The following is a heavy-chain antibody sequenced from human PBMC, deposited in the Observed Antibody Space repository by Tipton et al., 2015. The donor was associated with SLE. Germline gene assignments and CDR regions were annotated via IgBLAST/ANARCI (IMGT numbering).Heavy chain of an antibody. CDR1: GDSITSYY. CDR3: ARGVRIAVVKGWYFDL. D-gene: IGHD6-19*01. J-gene: IGHJ2*01. V-gene: IGHV4-4*07. CDR2: VHSSGTT. Sequence: TLSLTCTVSGDSITSYYWSWIRQPAGKGLEWIGRVHSSGTTLYSPSLNSRVTVSLDTSKNQFSLKLTSVIAADTAVYYCARGVRIAVVKGWYFDLWGRGTLVTVSS.